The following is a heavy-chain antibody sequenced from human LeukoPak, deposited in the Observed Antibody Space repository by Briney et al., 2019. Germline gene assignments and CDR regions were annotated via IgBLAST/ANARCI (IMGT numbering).Heavy chain of an antibody. V-gene: IGHV3-23*01. D-gene: IGHD2-2*01. CDR3: AKGYGRLGPAMKLFDY. Sequence: GGSLRLSCAASGFTFSSYAMSWVRQAPGKGLEWVSAISSSGDSTYYGDSVKGRFTISRDNSKNTLYLQMNSLRAEDTAVYYCAKGYGRLGPAMKLFDYWGQGTLVTVSS. CDR1: GFTFSSYA. J-gene: IGHJ4*02. CDR2: ISSSGDST.